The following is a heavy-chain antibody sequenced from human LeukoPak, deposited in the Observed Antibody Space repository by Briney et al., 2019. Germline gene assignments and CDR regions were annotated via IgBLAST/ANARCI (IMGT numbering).Heavy chain of an antibody. V-gene: IGHV1-8*01. CDR1: GYTFTSYD. Sequence: ASVKVSCKASGYTFTSYDINWVRQATGQGPEWMGWMNPNSGNTGYAQKFQGRVTMTRNTSISTAYMELSSLRSEDTAVYYCARGGCSSTSCYVGSYARRGYYYYYGMDVWGQGTTVTVSS. CDR3: ARGGCSSTSCYVGSYARRGYYYYYGMDV. CDR2: MNPNSGNT. D-gene: IGHD2-2*01. J-gene: IGHJ6*02.